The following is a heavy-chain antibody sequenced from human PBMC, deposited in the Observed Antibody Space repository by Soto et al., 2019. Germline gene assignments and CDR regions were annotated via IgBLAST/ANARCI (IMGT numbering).Heavy chain of an antibody. CDR3: ARVSTVTTHFDY. J-gene: IGHJ4*02. CDR1: GGSMSSYY. Sequence: SVTLYLTCTVSGGSMSSYYGSWIRQPPGKGLEWIGYIYYSGSTNYNPSLKSRVTISVDTSKNQFSLKLSSVTAADTAVYYCARVSTVTTHFDYWGQGTLVTVSS. D-gene: IGHD4-17*01. V-gene: IGHV4-59*01. CDR2: IYYSGST.